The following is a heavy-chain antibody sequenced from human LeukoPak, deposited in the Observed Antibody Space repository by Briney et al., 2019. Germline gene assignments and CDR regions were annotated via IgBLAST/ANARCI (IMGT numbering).Heavy chain of an antibody. Sequence: GGSLRLSCAASGFTFSNAWMNWVRQAPGRGLEWVGRIKTKTDGGTTDYAAPVKGRFTISRDDSKNTLYLQVNSLKTEDTAVYYCTTDLRWDTAIPNDYWGQGTLVTVSS. D-gene: IGHD5-18*01. CDR3: TTDLRWDTAIPNDY. J-gene: IGHJ4*02. V-gene: IGHV3-15*01. CDR2: IKTKTDGGTT. CDR1: GFTFSNAW.